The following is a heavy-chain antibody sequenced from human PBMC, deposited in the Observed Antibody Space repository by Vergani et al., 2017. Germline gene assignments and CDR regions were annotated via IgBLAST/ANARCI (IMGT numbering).Heavy chain of an antibody. CDR1: GFTFDDYA. Sequence: EVQLVESGGGLVQPGRSLRLSCAASGFTFDDYAMHWVRQAPGKGLEWVSGISWNSGSIGYADSVKGRFTISRDKAKNSLYLQMNSLRAEDKALYYCAKGMAYQLLYGGYFDLWGRGTLVTVSS. J-gene: IGHJ2*01. CDR2: ISWNSGSI. D-gene: IGHD2-2*02. CDR3: AKGMAYQLLYGGYFDL. V-gene: IGHV3-9*01.